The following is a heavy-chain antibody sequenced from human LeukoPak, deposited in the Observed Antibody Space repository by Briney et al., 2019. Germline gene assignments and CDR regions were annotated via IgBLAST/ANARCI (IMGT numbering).Heavy chain of an antibody. CDR3: AKDLSERYFDWPPLPI. V-gene: IGHV3-30*18. D-gene: IGHD3-9*01. Sequence: GGSLRLSCAASGFTFSSYGMHWVRQAPGKGLEWVAVISYDGSNKYYADSVKGRFTISRDNSKNTLYLQMNSLRAEDTAVYYCAKDLSERYFDWPPLPIWGQGTTVTVSS. CDR1: GFTFSSYG. J-gene: IGHJ3*02. CDR2: ISYDGSNK.